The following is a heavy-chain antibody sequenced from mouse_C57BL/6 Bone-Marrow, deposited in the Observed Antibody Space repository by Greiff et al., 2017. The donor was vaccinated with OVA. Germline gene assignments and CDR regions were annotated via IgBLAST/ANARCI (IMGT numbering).Heavy chain of an antibody. CDR1: GYSITSGYY. J-gene: IGHJ3*01. CDR2: ISYDGSN. CDR3: ARGGDSRAWFAY. Sequence: ESGPGLVKPSQSLSLTCSVTGYSITSGYYWNWIRQFPGNKLEWMGYISYDGSNNYNPSLKNRISITRDTSKNQFFLKLNSVTTEDTATYYCARGGDSRAWFAYWGQGTLVTVSA. V-gene: IGHV3-6*01.